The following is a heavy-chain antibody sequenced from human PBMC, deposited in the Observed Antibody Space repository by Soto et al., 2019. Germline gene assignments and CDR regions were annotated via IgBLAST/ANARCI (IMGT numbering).Heavy chain of an antibody. Sequence: PGESLKISCSTSGYNFRTFWIGWLRQMPGKGLEWMGLIYPDDSETKYSPSFEGQVTMSSDSYISTAYLQWSSLKASDAAVYYCARGNVANYFEPWGQGTLVTVSS. J-gene: IGHJ5*02. CDR1: GYNFRTFW. V-gene: IGHV5-51*01. CDR3: ARGNVANYFEP. CDR2: IYPDDSET. D-gene: IGHD1-7*01.